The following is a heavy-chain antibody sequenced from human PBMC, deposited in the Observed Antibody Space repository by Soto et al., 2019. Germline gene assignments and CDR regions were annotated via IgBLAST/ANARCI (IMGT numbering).Heavy chain of an antibody. CDR3: AKDVAMPTGPDY. CDR2: ISYDGSNK. Sequence: GGSLRLSCAASGFTFSSYGMHWVRQAPGKGLEWVAVISYDGSNKYYADSVKGRFTISRDNSKNTLYLQMNSLRAEDTAVYYCAKDVAMPTGPDYWGPGTLVTVSS. J-gene: IGHJ4*02. V-gene: IGHV3-30*18. D-gene: IGHD2-2*01. CDR1: GFTFSSYG.